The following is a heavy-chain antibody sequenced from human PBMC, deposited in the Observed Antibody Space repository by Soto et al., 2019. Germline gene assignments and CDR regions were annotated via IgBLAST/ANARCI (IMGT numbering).Heavy chain of an antibody. J-gene: IGHJ4*02. CDR3: VKDRVVTGVMGAFAY. CDR1: GFTFSSYA. Sequence: GGSLRLSCAASGFTFSSYAMSWVRQAPGKGLEWVSGLSGSGDTTYFADSVQGRFTISRDNSKNTLYLQMSSLRAEDTAVYYCVKDRVVTGVMGAFAYWGQGAVVAVSS. D-gene: IGHD2-21*02. V-gene: IGHV3-23*01. CDR2: LSGSGDTT.